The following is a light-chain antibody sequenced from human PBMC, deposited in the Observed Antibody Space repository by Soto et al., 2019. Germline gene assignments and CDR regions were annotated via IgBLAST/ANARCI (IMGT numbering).Light chain of an antibody. CDR1: SSDVGGYDY. CDR3: SSYTTSSTLPVV. J-gene: IGLJ2*01. V-gene: IGLV2-14*01. CDR2: DVS. Sequence: QSALTQPASVSGSPGQSITISCAGTSSDVGGYDYVSWYQQHPVKAPKLMIYDVSNRPSGVSNRFSGSKSGNTASLTISGLQAEDEADYYCSSYTTSSTLPVVFGGGTKVTVL.